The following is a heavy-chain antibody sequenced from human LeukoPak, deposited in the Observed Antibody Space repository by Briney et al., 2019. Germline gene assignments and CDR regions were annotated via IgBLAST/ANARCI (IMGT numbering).Heavy chain of an antibody. D-gene: IGHD3-10*01. Sequence: PGGSLRLSCAASGFTMSTYSMNWVRQAPGKGLEWVSYISSSSSSIYYANSVKGRFTISRDNAKSSLYLQMNSLRDEDTAVYYCARRDYGSGIFDYWGQGTLVTVSS. J-gene: IGHJ4*02. CDR2: ISSSSSSI. CDR1: GFTMSTYS. CDR3: ARRDYGSGIFDY. V-gene: IGHV3-48*02.